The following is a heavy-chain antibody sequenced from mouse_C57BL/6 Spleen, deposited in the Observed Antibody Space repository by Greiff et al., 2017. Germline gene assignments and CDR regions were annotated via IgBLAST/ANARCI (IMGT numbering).Heavy chain of an antibody. CDR2: ISSGGSYT. CDR1: GFTFSSYG. D-gene: IGHD4-1*01. CDR3: ARHKTGFLDY. Sequence: EVKLVESGGDLVKPGGSLKLSCAASGFTFSSYGMSWVRQTPDKRLEWVATISSGGSYTYYPDSVKGRFTISRDNAKNTLYLQMSSLKSEDTAMYYCARHKTGFLDYWGQGTSVTVSS. V-gene: IGHV5-6*02. J-gene: IGHJ4*01.